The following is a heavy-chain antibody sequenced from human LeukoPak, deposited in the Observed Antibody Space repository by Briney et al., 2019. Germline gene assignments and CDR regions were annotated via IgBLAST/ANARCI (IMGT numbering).Heavy chain of an antibody. CDR2: FVPSDSYT. D-gene: IGHD3-9*01. Sequence: GESLKISCKGSGYSFTSYWISWVRQMPGKGLEWMGRFVPSDSYTNYSPSFQGHVTISADKSISTAYLQWSSLKASDTAMYYCASTVSNYDILTGATNWFDPWGQGTLVTVSS. CDR1: GYSFTSYW. CDR3: ASTVSNYDILTGATNWFDP. J-gene: IGHJ5*02. V-gene: IGHV5-10-1*01.